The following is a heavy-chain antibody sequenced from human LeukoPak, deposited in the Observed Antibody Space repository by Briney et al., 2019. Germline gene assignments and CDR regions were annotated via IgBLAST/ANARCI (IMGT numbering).Heavy chain of an antibody. D-gene: IGHD3-10*01. Sequence: SETLSLTCTVSGGSISSSGYYWGWIRQPPGQGLEWIGRFYYGGSTHYNPSLKTRVTISVDTSKNQFSLKMTSVTAVDTAVYYCARVGTIHLFDYWGQGTLVTVSS. V-gene: IGHV4-39*07. CDR2: FYYGGST. J-gene: IGHJ4*02. CDR1: GGSISSSGYY. CDR3: ARVGTIHLFDY.